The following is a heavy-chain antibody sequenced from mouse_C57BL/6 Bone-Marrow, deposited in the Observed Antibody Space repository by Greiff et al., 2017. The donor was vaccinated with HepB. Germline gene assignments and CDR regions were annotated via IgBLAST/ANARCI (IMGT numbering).Heavy chain of an antibody. J-gene: IGHJ2*01. CDR2: ISGGGGNT. V-gene: IGHV5-9*01. CDR3: ARQVYYGSSYGY. D-gene: IGHD1-1*01. Sequence: EVKLVESGGGLVKPGGSLKLSCAASGFTFSSYTMSWVRQTPEKRLEWVATISGGGGNTYYPDSVKGRLTISRDNAKNTLYLQMSSLRSEDTALYYCARQVYYGSSYGYWGQGTTLTVSS. CDR1: GFTFSSYT.